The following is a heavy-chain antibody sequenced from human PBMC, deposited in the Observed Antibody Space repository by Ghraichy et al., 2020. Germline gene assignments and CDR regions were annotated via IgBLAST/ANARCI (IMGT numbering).Heavy chain of an antibody. V-gene: IGHV3-74*01. CDR1: GFTFSNYW. D-gene: IGHD3-10*01. Sequence: GGSLRLSCAASGFTFSNYWMHWVRQAPGKGLVWVSRISPDGSGTIYADSVKGRFAISRDNAKNTLYLQMNSLRVEDTAVYYCVGGALMWFGEEHDFWGQGTLVTVSS. CDR3: VGGALMWFGEEHDF. J-gene: IGHJ4*02. CDR2: ISPDGSGT.